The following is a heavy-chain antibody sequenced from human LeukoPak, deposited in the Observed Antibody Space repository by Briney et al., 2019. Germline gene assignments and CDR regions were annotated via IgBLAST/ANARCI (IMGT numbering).Heavy chain of an antibody. CDR3: ARECGGRTVGECFTY. D-gene: IGHD3-16*01. Sequence: SETLSLTCTVSGGSISRSGYYWSWIRQHPGKGLEWIGYIYYSGSTYYNPSLKSRVTISVDTSRNQFSLKLSSVTAADTAVYYCARECGGRTVGECFTYWGQGTQVTVSS. J-gene: IGHJ4*02. CDR1: GGSISRSGYY. CDR2: IYYSGST. V-gene: IGHV4-31*03.